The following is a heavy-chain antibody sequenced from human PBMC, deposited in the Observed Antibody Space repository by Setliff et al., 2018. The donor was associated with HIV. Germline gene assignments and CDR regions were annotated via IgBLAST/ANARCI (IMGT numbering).Heavy chain of an antibody. J-gene: IGHJ4*02. Sequence: PSETLSLTCAVYGGSFSGYYWSWIRQSPGKGLEWIGEINHSGSTNYNPSLKSRVTILGDTSKNQFSLKLSSVTAADTAVYYCARRAGSDYFTRFDYWGQVTLVTVSS. CDR3: ARRAGSDYFTRFDY. V-gene: IGHV4-34*01. CDR1: GGSFSGYY. CDR2: INHSGST. D-gene: IGHD3-10*01.